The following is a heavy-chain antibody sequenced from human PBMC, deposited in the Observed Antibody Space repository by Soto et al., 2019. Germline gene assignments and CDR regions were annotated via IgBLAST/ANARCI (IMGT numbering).Heavy chain of an antibody. D-gene: IGHD1-1*01. Sequence: SETLSLTCTVSGASISGFYWSWIRKSAGKGLEWIGRIYATGTTDYNPSLKSRVMMSVDTSKKQFSLKLRSVTAADTAVYYCVRDGTKTLRDWFDPWGQGISVTVSP. CDR3: VRDGTKTLRDWFDP. CDR1: GASISGFY. J-gene: IGHJ5*02. CDR2: IYATGTT. V-gene: IGHV4-4*07.